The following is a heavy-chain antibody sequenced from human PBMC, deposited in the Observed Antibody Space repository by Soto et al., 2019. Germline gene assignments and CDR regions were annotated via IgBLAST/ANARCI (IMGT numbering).Heavy chain of an antibody. CDR1: GFTFSNAW. CDR3: TTAIYRSYRRFDY. D-gene: IGHD1-26*01. CDR2: IKSKTDGGTT. Sequence: EVQLVESGGGLVKPGGSLRLSCAASGFTFSNAWMSWVRQAPGKGLEWVGRIKSKTDGGTTDYAAPVKGRFTISRDDSKNTLYLQMNSLKTEDTAVYYCTTAIYRSYRRFDYWGQGTLVTVSS. J-gene: IGHJ4*02. V-gene: IGHV3-15*01.